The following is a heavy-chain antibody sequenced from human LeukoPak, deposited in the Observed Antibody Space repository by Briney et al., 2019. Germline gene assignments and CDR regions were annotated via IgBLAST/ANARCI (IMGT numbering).Heavy chain of an antibody. D-gene: IGHD2-2*02. CDR2: INHSGST. J-gene: IGHJ5*02. CDR3: ASRYRGLDP. V-gene: IGHV4-34*01. Sequence: SETLSLTCAVYGGSFSGYYWSWIRQPPGEGLEWIGEINHSGSTSYNPSLKSRVTISVDTSKNQFSLKLSSVTAADTAVYYCASRYRGLDPWGQGTLVTVSS. CDR1: GGSFSGYY.